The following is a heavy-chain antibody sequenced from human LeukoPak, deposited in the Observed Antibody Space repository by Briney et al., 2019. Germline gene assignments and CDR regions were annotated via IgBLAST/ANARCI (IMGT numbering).Heavy chain of an antibody. Sequence: GASVKVSCKASGYTFTSYAMHWVRQAPGQRLEWMGWINAGNGNTKYSQKFQGRVTITRDTSASTAYMELSSLRSEDTAVYYCAAQEKVVQAAADVCYYYYGRDAGGQGPRSPSPQ. D-gene: IGHD2-2*01. CDR1: GYTFTSYA. J-gene: IGHJ6*01. CDR3: AAQEKVVQAAADVCYYYYGRDA. V-gene: IGHV1-3*01. CDR2: INAGNGNT.